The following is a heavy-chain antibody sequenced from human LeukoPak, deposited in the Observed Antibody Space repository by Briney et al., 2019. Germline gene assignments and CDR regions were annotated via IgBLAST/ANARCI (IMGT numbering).Heavy chain of an antibody. V-gene: IGHV4-34*01. CDR3: ARDPKWELLPYYYYYMDV. D-gene: IGHD1-26*01. J-gene: IGHJ6*03. CDR2: INHSGST. CDR1: GGSFSGYY. Sequence: PSETLSLTCAVYGGSFSGYYWSWIRQPPGKGLEWIGEINHSGSTNYNPSLKSRVTISVDTSKNQFSLKLSSVTAADTAVYYCARDPKWELLPYYYYYMDVWGKGTTVTVSS.